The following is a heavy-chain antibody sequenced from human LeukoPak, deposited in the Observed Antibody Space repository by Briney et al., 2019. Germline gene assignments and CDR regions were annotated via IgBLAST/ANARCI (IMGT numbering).Heavy chain of an antibody. CDR2: ISSSSSYI. D-gene: IGHD3-22*01. V-gene: IGHV3-21*01. CDR3: ARGAHYYDSSGYYPDAFDI. Sequence: GGSLRLSCAASGFTFSSYSMNWVRQAPGKGLEWVSSISSSSSYIYYADSVKGRFTISRDNAKNSLYLQMNSLRAEDTAVYYCARGAHYYDSSGYYPDAFDIWGQGTVVTVSS. J-gene: IGHJ3*02. CDR1: GFTFSSYS.